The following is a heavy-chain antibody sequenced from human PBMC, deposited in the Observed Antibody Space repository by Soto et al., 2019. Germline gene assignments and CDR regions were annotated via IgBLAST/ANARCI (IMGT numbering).Heavy chain of an antibody. CDR2: IKRDGSEK. V-gene: IGHV3-7*03. CDR1: GFMFGSYW. D-gene: IGHD4-17*01. Sequence: LRLSCTASGFMFGSYWMTWVRHVPGKGLQWVANIKRDGSEKYYVDFVKGRFTISRGNADNSVFLDMNNLRVDDTATYYCARVRATDYEIDYWGQGALVTVSS. CDR3: ARVRATDYEIDY. J-gene: IGHJ4*02.